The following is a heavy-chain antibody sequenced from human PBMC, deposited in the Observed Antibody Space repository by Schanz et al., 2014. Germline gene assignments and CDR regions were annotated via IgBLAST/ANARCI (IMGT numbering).Heavy chain of an antibody. CDR2: ISDSSSYI. D-gene: IGHD6-19*01. V-gene: IGHV3-21*01. Sequence: VQLLESGGGLFKPGGSLRLSCAGSGFTFSDYSMNWVRQAPGKGLEWVSSISDSSSYIYYADSVKGRFTISRDNAKNSLYLQMSSLRAEDTAVYYCARDRVQYSSGWYSDSWGQGTLVTVSS. CDR3: ARDRVQYSSGWYSDS. J-gene: IGHJ4*02. CDR1: GFTFSDYS.